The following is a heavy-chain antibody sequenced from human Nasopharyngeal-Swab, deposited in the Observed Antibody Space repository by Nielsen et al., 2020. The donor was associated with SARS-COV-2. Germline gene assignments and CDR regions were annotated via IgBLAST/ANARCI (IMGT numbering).Heavy chain of an antibody. D-gene: IGHD2-2*01. J-gene: IGHJ4*02. CDR1: GGSFSDSP. V-gene: IGHV4-34*01. CDR2: INHRGGT. CDR3: ARGPDQVHSFDS. Sequence: SETLSLTYAVYGGSFSDSPWSWLRLLPGKGLEWIGEINHRGGTAYRSSLKSRVSISADTSKNQFSLELRSVTAADTAVYFCARGPDQVHSFDSWDQGRLVTVSS.